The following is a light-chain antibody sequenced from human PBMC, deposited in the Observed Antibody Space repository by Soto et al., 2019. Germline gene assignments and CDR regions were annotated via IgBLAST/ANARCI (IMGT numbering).Light chain of an antibody. V-gene: IGKV3-20*01. CDR3: QQFSSYPLT. CDR1: QSVSSD. J-gene: IGKJ4*01. CDR2: GAS. Sequence: EMVMPQSPATLSVSPGERATLSCRASQSVSSDLAWYQHKPGQAPRLLIYGASSRATGIPDRFSGSGSGTDFTLTISRLEPEDFAVYYCQQFSSYPLTFGGGTKVDIK.